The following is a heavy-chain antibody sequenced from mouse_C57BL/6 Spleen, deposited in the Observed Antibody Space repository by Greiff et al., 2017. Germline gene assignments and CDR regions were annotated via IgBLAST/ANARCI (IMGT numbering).Heavy chain of an antibody. V-gene: IGHV14-4*01. D-gene: IGHD2-4*01. Sequence: VQLQQSGAELVRPGASVKLSCTASGFNIKDDYMHWVKQRPEQGLEWIGWIDPENGDTEYASKFQGKATITADTSSNTAYLQLSSLTSEDTAVYYCTTNDYGAWFAYWGQGTLVTVSA. CDR2: IDPENGDT. CDR3: TTNDYGAWFAY. CDR1: GFNIKDDY. J-gene: IGHJ3*01.